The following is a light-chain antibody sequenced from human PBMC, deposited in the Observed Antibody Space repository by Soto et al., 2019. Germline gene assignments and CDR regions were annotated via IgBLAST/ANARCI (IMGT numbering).Light chain of an antibody. V-gene: IGLV2-18*01. Sequence: QSALTQPPSVSGSPGQSVTISCSGTIDDVTAYYRVSWYQQTPGTAPKLMIYDVSNRPSGFPDRFSGSRSGNTASLTISGLQAEDEGDYYCSVYTRTSTYVFGTWTKLTVL. J-gene: IGLJ1*01. CDR2: DVS. CDR1: IDDVTAYYR. CDR3: SVYTRTSTYV.